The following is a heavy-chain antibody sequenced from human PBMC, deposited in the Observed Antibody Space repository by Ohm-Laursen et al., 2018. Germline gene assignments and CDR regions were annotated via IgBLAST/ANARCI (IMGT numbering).Heavy chain of an antibody. CDR3: ANYKSNSGSDY. Sequence: SLRLSCTASGFTFSGYAMSWVRQAPGKGLVWVSVIFGSGGGTTYYADSVKGRFTISRDNSKNTLYLQMNSLRADDTAVYYCANYKSNSGSDYWGQGTLVTVSS. V-gene: IGHV3-23*01. CDR1: GFTFSGYA. CDR2: IFGSGGGTT. D-gene: IGHD1-26*01. J-gene: IGHJ4*02.